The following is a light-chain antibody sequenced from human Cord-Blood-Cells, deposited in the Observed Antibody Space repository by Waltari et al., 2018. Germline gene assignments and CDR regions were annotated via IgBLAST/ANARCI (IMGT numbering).Light chain of an antibody. CDR3: QQYDNLPFT. V-gene: IGKV1-33*01. J-gene: IGKJ3*01. CDR1: QDISNY. CDR2: DAS. Sequence: DIQMPQSPSSLSASVGARVTITCQASQDISNYLNWYQQKAGKAPKPLIYDASNLETGVPSRFSGSGSGTDFTFTISSLQPEDIATYYCQQYDNLPFTFGPGTKVDIK.